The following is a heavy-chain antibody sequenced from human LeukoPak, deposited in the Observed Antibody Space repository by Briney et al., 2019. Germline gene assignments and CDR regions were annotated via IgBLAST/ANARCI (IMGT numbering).Heavy chain of an antibody. J-gene: IGHJ6*03. CDR1: GGSISSYY. CDR2: IYTSGST. D-gene: IGHD6-13*01. Sequence: SETLSLTCTVSGGSISSYYWSWIRQPAGKGLEWIGRIYTSGSTNYNPSLKSRVTMSVDTSKNQFSLKLSSVTAADTAVYYCARAPYSSRRNYYYYYYMDVWGKGTTVTVSS. V-gene: IGHV4-4*07. CDR3: ARAPYSSRRNYYYYYYMDV.